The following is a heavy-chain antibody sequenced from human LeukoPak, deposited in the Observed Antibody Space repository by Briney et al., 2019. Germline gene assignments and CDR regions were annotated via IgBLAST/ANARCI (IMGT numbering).Heavy chain of an antibody. D-gene: IGHD3-16*02. CDR3: AREGSWGSYRPKPDY. V-gene: IGHV1-18*01. Sequence: ASVKVSCKASGYTFTNYGISWVRQAPGQGLEWMGWISAYNGNTNYAQKLQGRVTMTTDTSTSTAYMELRSLRSDDTAVYYCAREGSWGSYRPKPDYWGQGTLATDSS. CDR1: GYTFTNYG. CDR2: ISAYNGNT. J-gene: IGHJ4*02.